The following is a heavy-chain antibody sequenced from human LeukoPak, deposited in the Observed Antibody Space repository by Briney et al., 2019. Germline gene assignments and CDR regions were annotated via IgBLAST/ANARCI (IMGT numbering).Heavy chain of an antibody. CDR3: ARDSPLDYYYDSSGYYPPRNWFDP. Sequence: ASVKVSCKASGYTFTGYYMHWVRQAPGQGLEWMGWINPNSSGTNYAQKFQGRVTMTRDTSISTAYMELSRLRSDDTAVYYCARDSPLDYYYDSSGYYPPRNWFDPWGQGTLVTVSS. J-gene: IGHJ5*02. V-gene: IGHV1-2*02. CDR1: GYTFTGYY. D-gene: IGHD3-22*01. CDR2: INPNSSGT.